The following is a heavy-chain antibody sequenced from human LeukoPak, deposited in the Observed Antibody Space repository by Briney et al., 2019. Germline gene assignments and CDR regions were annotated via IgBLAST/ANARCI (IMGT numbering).Heavy chain of an antibody. CDR3: ASFSPTTVTFDY. CDR2: IIPIFGTA. Sequence: SVKVSCKASGGTFSSYAISWVRQAPGQGLEWMGGIIPIFGTANYAQKFQGRVTITADESTSTAYMELSSLRSDDTAVYHCASFSPTTVTFDYWGQGTLVTVSS. V-gene: IGHV1-69*13. CDR1: GGTFSSYA. D-gene: IGHD1-1*01. J-gene: IGHJ4*02.